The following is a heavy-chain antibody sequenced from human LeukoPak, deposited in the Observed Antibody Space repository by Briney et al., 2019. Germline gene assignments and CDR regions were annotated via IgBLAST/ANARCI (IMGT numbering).Heavy chain of an antibody. CDR3: ARIRPAWRSVFGVGENWFDP. V-gene: IGHV4-61*01. Sequence: SETLSLTCTVSGGSISSSSYYWSWIRQPPGKGLEWIGYIYYSGSTNYNPSLKSRVTISVDTSKNQFSLKLSSVTAADTAVYYCARIRPAWRSVFGVGENWFDPWGQGTLVTVSS. J-gene: IGHJ5*02. CDR1: GGSISSSSYY. CDR2: IYYSGST. D-gene: IGHD3-3*01.